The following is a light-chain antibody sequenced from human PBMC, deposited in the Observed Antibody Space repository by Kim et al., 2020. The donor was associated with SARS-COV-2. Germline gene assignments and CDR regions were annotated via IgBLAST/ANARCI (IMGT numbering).Light chain of an antibody. CDR1: QSIDAS. V-gene: IGKV3-11*01. CDR3: QQRDSWPPAVS. J-gene: IGKJ4*01. Sequence: PGYRATLSCWARQSIDASLAWYPHRPGQAPRLLVYDASIRATGVPDRFSGSGSGTDFTLTISSLEPEDFSTYYCQQRDSWPPAVSFGGGTKVDIK. CDR2: DAS.